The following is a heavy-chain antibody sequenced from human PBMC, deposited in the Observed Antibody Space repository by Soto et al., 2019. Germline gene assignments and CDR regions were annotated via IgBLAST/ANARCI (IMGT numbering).Heavy chain of an antibody. Sequence: SETLSLTCTVSGGSISSGGYYWSWIRQHPGKGLEWIGYIYYSGSTYYNPSLKSRVTISVDTSKNQFSLKLSSVTAADTAVYFCARDGAGRGDYYYYGMDAWVQGTT. J-gene: IGHJ6*01. D-gene: IGHD3-10*01. CDR2: IYYSGST. CDR1: GGSISSGGYY. CDR3: ARDGAGRGDYYYYGMDA. V-gene: IGHV4-31*03.